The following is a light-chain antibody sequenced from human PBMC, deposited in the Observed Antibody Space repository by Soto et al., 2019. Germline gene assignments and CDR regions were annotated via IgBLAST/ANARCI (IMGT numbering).Light chain of an antibody. CDR2: AAS. Sequence: QWTQSTSFLCASLGDRFTSTSMASQGVSSYLAWFQQKPGKARKLLIYAASTLQSGVPSRFSGSGSGTEFTLTISSLQPEDFATYYCQPSYSTPQTVGPGTEVEIK. CDR1: QGVSSY. V-gene: IGKV1-9*01. J-gene: IGKJ1*01. CDR3: QPSYSTPQT.